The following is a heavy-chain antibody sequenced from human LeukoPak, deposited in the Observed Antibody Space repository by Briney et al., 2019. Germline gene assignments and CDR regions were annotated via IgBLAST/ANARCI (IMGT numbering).Heavy chain of an antibody. V-gene: IGHV1-69*05. D-gene: IGHD3-22*01. Sequence: SVKVSCKASGGTFSSYAISWVRQAPGQGLEWMGGIFPIFGTVNYAQKFQGRVTITTDESTSTAYMELSSLRSEDTAVYYCATVNDSSGYYSGSLDYWGQGTLVTVSS. CDR3: ATVNDSSGYYSGSLDY. CDR1: GGTFSSYA. J-gene: IGHJ4*02. CDR2: IFPIFGTV.